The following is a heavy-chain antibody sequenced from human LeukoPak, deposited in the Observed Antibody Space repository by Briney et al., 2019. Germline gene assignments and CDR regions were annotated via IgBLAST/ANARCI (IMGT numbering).Heavy chain of an antibody. CDR2: IFHSGSP. J-gene: IGHJ4*02. CDR1: GVAISDYY. Sequence: SETLSLTCTVSGVAISDYYWGWIRQPPGKGLEWIGYIFHSGSPNSNPSLKSRLTISIDTSKNQFSLKVTSVTAADTAMYYGARLNEVDYGDFDYWGQGTLVTVSS. CDR3: ARLNEVDYGDFDY. D-gene: IGHD4-17*01. V-gene: IGHV4-59*01.